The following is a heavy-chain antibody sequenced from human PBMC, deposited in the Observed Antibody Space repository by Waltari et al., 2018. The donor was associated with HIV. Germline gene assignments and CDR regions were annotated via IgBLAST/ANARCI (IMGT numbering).Heavy chain of an antibody. CDR2: IKQDGSEK. V-gene: IGHV3-7*01. J-gene: IGHJ4*02. CDR3: ARDPYGSGSYDY. Sequence: EVQLVESGGDLVQPGGSLRLSCEVSGFTFRNHWMAWVRPAPGKGLEWVANIKQDGSEKYYVDSVKGRFTISRDNAKNSLYMQMNSLRGEDTAVYFCARDPYGSGSYDYWGRGSLVTVSS. CDR1: GFTFRNHW. D-gene: IGHD3-10*01.